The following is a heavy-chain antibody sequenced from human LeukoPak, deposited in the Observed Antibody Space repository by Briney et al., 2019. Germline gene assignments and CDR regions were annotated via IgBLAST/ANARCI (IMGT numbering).Heavy chain of an antibody. Sequence: PSETLSLTCTVSGGSISNNYWSWIRQFAGKGLEWIGRIYTSGSTNYNPSLKSRVTISVDKSKNQFSLKLSSVTAADTAVYYCARGYYYDSLDAFNIWGQGTMVTVSS. CDR3: ARGYYYDSLDAFNI. CDR2: IYTSGST. CDR1: GGSISNNY. J-gene: IGHJ3*02. D-gene: IGHD3-22*01. V-gene: IGHV4-4*07.